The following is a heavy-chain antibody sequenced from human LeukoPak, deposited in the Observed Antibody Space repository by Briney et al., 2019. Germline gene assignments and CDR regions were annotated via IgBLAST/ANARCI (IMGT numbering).Heavy chain of an antibody. CDR2: INPNSGDT. CDR3: ARVGKYYDSSGPFDY. CDR1: GYTFTGYY. Sequence: ASVKVSCKASGYTFTGYYMHWVRQAPGQGLEWMGWINPNSGDTNYAQKFQGRVTMTRDTSISTAYMELSRLRSDDTAVYYCARVGKYYDSSGPFDYWGQGTLVSVSS. D-gene: IGHD3-22*01. J-gene: IGHJ4*02. V-gene: IGHV1-2*02.